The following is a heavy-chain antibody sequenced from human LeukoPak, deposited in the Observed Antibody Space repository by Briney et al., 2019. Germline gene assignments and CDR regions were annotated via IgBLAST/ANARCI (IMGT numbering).Heavy chain of an antibody. CDR1: GYTFTSYG. CDR3: ASAREVSEGYLDY. V-gene: IGHV1-18*01. Sequence: EASVKVSCKASGYTFTSYGISWVRQAPGQGLEWMGWISAYNGNTNYAQKLQGRVTMTTDTSTSTAYMELGRLSSQDTAVYYCASAREVSEGYLDYWGQGTLVTVSS. J-gene: IGHJ4*02. CDR2: ISAYNGNT.